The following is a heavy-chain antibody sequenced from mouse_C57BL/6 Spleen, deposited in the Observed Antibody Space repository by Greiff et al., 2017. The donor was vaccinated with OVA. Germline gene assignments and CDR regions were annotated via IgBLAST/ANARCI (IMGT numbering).Heavy chain of an antibody. Sequence: DVMLVESGGDLVKPGGSLKLSCAASGFTFSSYGMSWVRQTPDKRLEWVATISSGGSYTYYPDSVKGRFTISRDNAKNTLYLQMSSLKSEDTAMYYCARHGGYFDVWGTGTTVTVSS. CDR3: ARHGGYFDV. J-gene: IGHJ1*03. V-gene: IGHV5-6*02. CDR1: GFTFSSYG. CDR2: ISSGGSYT.